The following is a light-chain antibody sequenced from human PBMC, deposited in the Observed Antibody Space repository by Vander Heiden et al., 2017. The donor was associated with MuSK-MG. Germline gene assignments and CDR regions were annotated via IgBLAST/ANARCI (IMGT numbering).Light chain of an antibody. Sequence: APRLLIYDASTRATGIPARFSGSRSGTDFTLTISSLEPEDFAVSYCQQRSSWPWTFGLGTKV. CDR3: QQRSSWPWT. CDR2: DAS. V-gene: IGKV3-11*01. J-gene: IGKJ1*01.